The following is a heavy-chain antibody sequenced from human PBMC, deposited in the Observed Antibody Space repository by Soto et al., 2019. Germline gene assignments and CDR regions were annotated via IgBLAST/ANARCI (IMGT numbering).Heavy chain of an antibody. Sequence: EVQLLESGGGLVQPGGSLRLSCAASGFTFSNYAMRWVRQAPGKGPEWVAAVSGSGGAAYYADSVKGRFTISRDNAKNTMSLAMNSLRADDSAVYYCAKGWSSSAWDSHYFDSWGQGIRVTVSS. V-gene: IGHV3-23*01. J-gene: IGHJ4*02. CDR1: GFTFSNYA. CDR3: AKGWSSSAWDSHYFDS. D-gene: IGHD3-3*01. CDR2: VSGSGGAA.